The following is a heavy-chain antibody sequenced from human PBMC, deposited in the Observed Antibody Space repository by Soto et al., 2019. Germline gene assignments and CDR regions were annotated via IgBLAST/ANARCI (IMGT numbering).Heavy chain of an antibody. CDR3: AMGDDFAGHDSFDY. D-gene: IGHD3-16*01. J-gene: IGHJ4*02. V-gene: IGHV4-39*01. Sequence: SETLSLTCTVSGGSINNGFHYWGWIRQPPGKGLEYIGSQYYSGSTYYSPSLQSRVAIFIDTSKNQFSLRLSSVTAADTAVYFCAMGDDFAGHDSFDYWGQGVLVTVSS. CDR2: QYYSGST. CDR1: GGSINNGFHY.